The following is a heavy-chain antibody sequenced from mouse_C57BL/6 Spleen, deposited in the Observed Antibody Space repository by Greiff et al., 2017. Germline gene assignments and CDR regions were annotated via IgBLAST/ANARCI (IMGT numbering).Heavy chain of an antibody. CDR2: IRNKANGYTT. J-gene: IGHJ1*03. D-gene: IGHD1-1*01. CDR1: GFTFTDYY. V-gene: IGHV7-3*01. CDR3: ARPVNYYGSEGWYFDV. Sequence: VQLQQSGGGLVQPGGSLSLSCAASGFTFTDYYMRWVRQPPGKALEWLGFIRNKANGYTTEYSASVKGRFTISRDNSQSILYLRMNALRAEDSATYYCARPVNYYGSEGWYFDVWGTGTTVTVSS.